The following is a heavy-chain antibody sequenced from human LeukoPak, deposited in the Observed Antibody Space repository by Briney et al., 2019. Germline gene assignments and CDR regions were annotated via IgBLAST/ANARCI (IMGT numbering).Heavy chain of an antibody. Sequence: GESLKISCKGSGYSFTSYWIGWVRQMPGKGLELMGIIYPGDSDTRYSPSFQGQVTISADKSISTAYLQWSSLKASDTAMYYCARHTEMATIPYYFDYWGQGTLVTVSS. CDR2: IYPGDSDT. CDR3: ARHTEMATIPYYFDY. CDR1: GYSFTSYW. V-gene: IGHV5-51*01. D-gene: IGHD5-24*01. J-gene: IGHJ4*02.